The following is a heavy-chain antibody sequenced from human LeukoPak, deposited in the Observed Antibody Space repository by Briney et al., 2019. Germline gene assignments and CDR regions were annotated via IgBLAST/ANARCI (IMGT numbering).Heavy chain of an antibody. Sequence: SQTLSLTCAISGDTVSSNTAAWNWIRQSPSRGLEWLGRTYYRSKWNTDYAASVQNRITINPDTSTNQFSLQLKSATPEDTAVYYCSRQRSASTYYFGLDVWGQGTTVTVSS. CDR2: TYYRSKWNT. V-gene: IGHV6-1*01. CDR3: SRQRSASTYYFGLDV. D-gene: IGHD6-6*01. J-gene: IGHJ6*02. CDR1: GDTVSSNTAA.